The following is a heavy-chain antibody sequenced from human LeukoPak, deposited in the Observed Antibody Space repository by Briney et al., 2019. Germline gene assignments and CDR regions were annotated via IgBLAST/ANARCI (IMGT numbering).Heavy chain of an antibody. Sequence: PSATLSLPCPVSGGSISGDHWNWIRQPPGKGLEWIGNIDYSGNTNYNPTLKSRVTISVDTSKNQFSLKLSCVTAADTAVYYCARRNDFDIWGEGTMVTVSS. J-gene: IGHJ3*02. V-gene: IGHV4-59*08. CDR3: ARRNDFDI. CDR2: IDYSGNT. CDR1: GGSISGDH.